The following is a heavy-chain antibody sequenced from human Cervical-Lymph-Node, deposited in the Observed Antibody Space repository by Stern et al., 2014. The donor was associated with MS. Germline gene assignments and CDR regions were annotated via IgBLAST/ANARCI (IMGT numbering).Heavy chain of an antibody. D-gene: IGHD3-16*01. V-gene: IGHV3-23*04. Sequence: DQLVQSGGGLVQPGGSLRLSCAASGFTFNTYAMTWVRQAPGKGLEWVSIISVYGRSTYYADSVKGRFTISRDNSNNTLYLQMNSLRAEDTAVYYCAKDRDYDPYGMDVWGQGTTVTVSS. J-gene: IGHJ6*02. CDR2: ISVYGRST. CDR1: GFTFNTYA. CDR3: AKDRDYDPYGMDV.